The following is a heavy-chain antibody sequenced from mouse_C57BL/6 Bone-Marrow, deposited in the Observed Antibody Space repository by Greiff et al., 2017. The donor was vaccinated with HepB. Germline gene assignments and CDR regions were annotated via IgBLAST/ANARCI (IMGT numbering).Heavy chain of an antibody. CDR1: GYTFTSYW. Sequence: QVQLQQPGAELVKPGASVKLSCKASGYTFTSYWMQWVKQRPGQGLEWIGEIDPSDSYTNYNQKFKGKATLTVDTSSSTAYMQLSSLTSEDSAVYYCARGLSYYSYYCAMDYWGQGTSVTVSS. J-gene: IGHJ4*01. V-gene: IGHV1-50*01. CDR3: ARGLSYYSYYCAMDY. D-gene: IGHD1-1*01. CDR2: IDPSDSYT.